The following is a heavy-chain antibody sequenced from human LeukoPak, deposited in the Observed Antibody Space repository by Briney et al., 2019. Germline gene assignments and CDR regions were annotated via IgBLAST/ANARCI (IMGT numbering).Heavy chain of an antibody. CDR2: IKEDGTVK. V-gene: IGHV3-7*02. Sequence: GGSLRLSCAASGFTFSRYWMSWVRQAPGKGLEWVANIKEDGTVKYYVESVRGRFTISRDNAKNSLYLQMNSLRAEDTAVYYCAASITMLDYWGQGTLVTVSS. J-gene: IGHJ4*02. D-gene: IGHD3-10*01. CDR3: AASITMLDY. CDR1: GFTFSRYW.